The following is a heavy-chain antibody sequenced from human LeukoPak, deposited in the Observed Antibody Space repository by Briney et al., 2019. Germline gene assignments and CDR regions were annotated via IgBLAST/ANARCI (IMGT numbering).Heavy chain of an antibody. V-gene: IGHV3-21*01. J-gene: IGHJ4*02. D-gene: IGHD1-26*01. CDR3: IRGTVGAPGNNY. CDR1: GFPLRSYS. CDR2: NSSSSSYI. Sequence: PGGPLRLPCAASGFPLRSYSMNCVRHATGKGREGVSSNSSSSSYIYYADSVKGRFTISRDNAKNSLYLQMNSLRAEDTAVYYCIRGTVGAPGNNYWGQGTLVTVSS.